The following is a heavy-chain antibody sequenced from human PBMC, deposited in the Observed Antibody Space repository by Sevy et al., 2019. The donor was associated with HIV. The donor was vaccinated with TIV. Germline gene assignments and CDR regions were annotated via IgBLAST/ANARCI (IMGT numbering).Heavy chain of an antibody. V-gene: IGHV3-30*04. D-gene: IGHD2-21*02. CDR2: ISDDGSKT. CDR1: GFTFIDYA. J-gene: IGHJ4*02. CDR3: ARGRVTSHYFDY. Sequence: GGSLRLSCADSGFTFIDYAMHRVRQAPGKGLEWVAVISDDGSKTYYADSVNGRFTISRDNSKNTLYLQMNSLRADDTAVYYCARGRVTSHYFDYWGQGTLVTVSS.